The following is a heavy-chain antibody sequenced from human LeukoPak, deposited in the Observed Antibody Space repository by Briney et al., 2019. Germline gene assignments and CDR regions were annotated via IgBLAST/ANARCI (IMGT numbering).Heavy chain of an antibody. CDR2: IYYSGST. J-gene: IGHJ6*02. V-gene: IGHV4-59*01. Sequence: SETLSLTCSVSGGSISLYYWSWIRQPPGKGLEWIGHIYYSGSTNYNPSLKSRVTISVDTSKNQFSLKLSSVTAADTAVYYCARDLRPQYHDYYYGMDVWGQGTTVTVSS. D-gene: IGHD2-2*01. CDR3: ARDLRPQYHDYYYGMDV. CDR1: GGSISLYY.